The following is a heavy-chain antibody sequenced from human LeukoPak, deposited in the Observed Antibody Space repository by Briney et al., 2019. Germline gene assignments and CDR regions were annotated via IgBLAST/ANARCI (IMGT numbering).Heavy chain of an antibody. V-gene: IGHV3-21*01. J-gene: IGHJ4*02. CDR2: ISSSSNYM. Sequence: PGGSLRLSCAASGSIFSRYSMNWVRQTPGRGLEWVASISSSSNYMYYTDSVKGRFTISRDDAKDSLYLQMSSLRAEDTAVYYCARGGPWYSSSWYYFDYWGQGTLVTVSS. CDR3: ARGGPWYSSSWYYFDY. CDR1: GSIFSRYS. D-gene: IGHD6-13*01.